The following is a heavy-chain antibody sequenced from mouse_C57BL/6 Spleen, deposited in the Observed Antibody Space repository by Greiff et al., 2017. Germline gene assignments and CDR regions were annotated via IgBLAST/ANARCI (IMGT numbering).Heavy chain of an antibody. CDR1: GYSITSGYY. Sequence: EVQLQESGPGLVKPSQSLSLTCSVTGYSITSGYYWNWIRQFPGNKLEWMGYISYDGSNNYNPSLKNRISITRDPSKNQFFLKLNSVTTEDTATYYCARVDDYARYFDVWGTGTTVTVSS. J-gene: IGHJ1*03. V-gene: IGHV3-6*01. CDR2: ISYDGSN. CDR3: ARVDDYARYFDV. D-gene: IGHD2-4*01.